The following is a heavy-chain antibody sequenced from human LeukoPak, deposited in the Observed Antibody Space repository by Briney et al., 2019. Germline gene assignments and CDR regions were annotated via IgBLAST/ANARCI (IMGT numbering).Heavy chain of an antibody. Sequence: PGGSLRLFCAASGFTFSSYAMSWVRQAPGKGLEWVSAISGSGGSTYYADSVKGRFTISRDNSKNTLYLQMNSLRAEDTAVYYCAKVYPVTTFFWDPCDYWGQGTLVTVSS. CDR2: ISGSGGST. CDR1: GFTFSSYA. D-gene: IGHD4-17*01. J-gene: IGHJ4*02. V-gene: IGHV3-23*01. CDR3: AKVYPVTTFFWDPCDY.